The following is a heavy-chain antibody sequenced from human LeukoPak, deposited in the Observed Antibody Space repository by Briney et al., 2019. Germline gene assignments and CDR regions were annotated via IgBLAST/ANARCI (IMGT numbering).Heavy chain of an antibody. CDR2: INPSGGST. CDR1: GYTFTGYY. CDR3: ARSLFLGESSSLCDY. J-gene: IGHJ4*02. Sequence: GASVKVSCKASGYTFTGYYMHWVRQAPGQGLEWVGIINPSGGSTSYAQKFQGRVTMTRDMSTSTVYMELSSLRSEDTAVYYCARSLFLGESSSLCDYWGQGTLVTVSS. D-gene: IGHD6-6*01. V-gene: IGHV1-46*01.